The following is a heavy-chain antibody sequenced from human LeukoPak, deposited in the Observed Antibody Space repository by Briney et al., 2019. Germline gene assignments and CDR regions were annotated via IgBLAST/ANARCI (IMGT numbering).Heavy chain of an antibody. Sequence: GGSLRLSCVGTGFTFSTYAMNWVRQAPGKGLEWVAYISRSSSTIYYADSVKGRFTISRDNAQKSLYLQMNSLRAEDTAVYYCARDIATVGFDYWGQGTLVTVSS. V-gene: IGHV3-48*04. CDR2: ISRSSSTI. CDR3: ARDIATVGFDY. CDR1: GFTFSTYA. J-gene: IGHJ4*02. D-gene: IGHD6-13*01.